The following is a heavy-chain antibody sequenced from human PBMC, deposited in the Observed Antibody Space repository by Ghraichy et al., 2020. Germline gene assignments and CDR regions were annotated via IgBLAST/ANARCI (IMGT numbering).Heavy chain of an antibody. CDR1: GDSISNYY. J-gene: IGHJ5*01. CDR2: ISDSGIT. Sequence: SETLSLTCTISGDSISNYYWSWIRQPPWKELEWIGYISDSGITNYNPSLMRRVTISLDTSKTPLSLALRSVTAADTAVYYCARRGRIGGTFGWFDSWGQGTLVTVSA. D-gene: IGHD3-16*01. CDR3: ARRGRIGGTFGWFDS. V-gene: IGHV4-59*08.